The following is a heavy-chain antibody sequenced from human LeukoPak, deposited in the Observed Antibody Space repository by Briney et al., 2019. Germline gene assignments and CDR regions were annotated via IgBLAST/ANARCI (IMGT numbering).Heavy chain of an antibody. J-gene: IGHJ4*02. Sequence: GGSLRLSCAASGFIISNAWMSWVRQAPEKGQEWVGRNPSNTDGGSTDYAAPVKGRFTISRDDSKNTLYLQMNSLKTEYTAVYYCTTEVVEMATIDDYWGQGTLVTVSS. CDR2: NPSNTDGGST. CDR1: GFIISNAW. CDR3: TTEVVEMATIDDY. V-gene: IGHV3-15*01. D-gene: IGHD5-24*01.